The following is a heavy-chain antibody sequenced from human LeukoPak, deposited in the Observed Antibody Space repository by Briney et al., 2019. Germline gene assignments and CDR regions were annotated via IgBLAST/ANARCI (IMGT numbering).Heavy chain of an antibody. CDR3: AAAYSSSSAGYYYYYMDV. CDR2: FDPEDGET. V-gene: IGHV1-24*01. CDR1: GYTLTELS. Sequence: ASVKVSCKVSGYTLTELSMHWVRQAPGKGLEWMGGFDPEDGETIYAQKFQGRVTMTEDTSTDTAYMELSSLRSEDTAVYYCAAAYSSSSAGYYYYYMDVWGKGTTVTVFS. J-gene: IGHJ6*03. D-gene: IGHD6-6*01.